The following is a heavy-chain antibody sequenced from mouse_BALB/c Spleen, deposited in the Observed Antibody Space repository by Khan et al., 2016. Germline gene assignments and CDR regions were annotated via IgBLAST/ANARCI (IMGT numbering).Heavy chain of an antibody. V-gene: IGHV9-3-1*01. CDR3: AREKILRYFDV. J-gene: IGHJ1*01. CDR1: GYTFTNYG. CDR2: IHTYTGEP. Sequence: QIQLVQSGPELKKPGETVKISCKASGYTFTNYGMNWVKQAPGKDLQWMGWIHTYTGEPTYAADFKGRFAFSLETSASTAYLQINTVNKEDTATYFCAREKILRYFDVWGAGTTVTVSS.